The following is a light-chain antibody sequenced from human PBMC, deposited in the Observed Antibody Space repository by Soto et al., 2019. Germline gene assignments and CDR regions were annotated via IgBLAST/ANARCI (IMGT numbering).Light chain of an antibody. J-gene: IGLJ3*02. Sequence: QSALTQPPSASGSPGQSVTISCTGTSGDVGSYNSVSWFQQHPGKAPKLMIYEVTKRPSGVPDRFSGSKSGNTASLTVSGLQAEDEADYYCFSYAGSNNWVFGGWTKLTVL. CDR3: FSYAGSNNWV. CDR1: SGDVGSYNS. V-gene: IGLV2-8*01. CDR2: EVT.